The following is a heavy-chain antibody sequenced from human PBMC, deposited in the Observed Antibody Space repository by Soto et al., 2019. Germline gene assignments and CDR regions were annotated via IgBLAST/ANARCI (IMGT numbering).Heavy chain of an antibody. CDR1: GGSIKTDNW. CDR2: TYHSATA. J-gene: IGHJ5*02. Sequence: SETLSLTCDVSGGSIKTDNWWTWVRHSPGKGQEWIGETYHSATALYNLTLNNRLTISTDKSKKQLHLTLTSVTAYDTALYLCEGAEAVLIAKGFDRWGQGDQVTVSS. D-gene: IGHD2-21*01. V-gene: IGHV4-4*02. CDR3: EGAEAVLIAKGFDR.